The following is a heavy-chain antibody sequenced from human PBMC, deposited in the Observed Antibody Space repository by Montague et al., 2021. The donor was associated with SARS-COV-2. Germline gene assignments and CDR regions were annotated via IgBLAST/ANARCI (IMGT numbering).Heavy chain of an antibody. V-gene: IGHV4-59*01. CDR2: ISFCDSS. CDR3: ASEKFGDFWSGDYNGYFDY. Sequence: SETLSLTCTVSGGSISSYYWSWIWHPPRQGLEWNGFISFCDSSNSNSSPKRQVTITVDTSTNQFSLKLSPVTAAETAAYYCASEKFGDFWSGDYNGYFDYWGQGTLVTVSS. CDR1: GGSISSYY. D-gene: IGHD3-3*01. J-gene: IGHJ4*02.